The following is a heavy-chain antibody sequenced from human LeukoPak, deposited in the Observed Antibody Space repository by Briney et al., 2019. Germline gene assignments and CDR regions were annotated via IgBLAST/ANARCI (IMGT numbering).Heavy chain of an antibody. CDR2: ISSSSSYI. CDR1: RFTFSSYS. V-gene: IGHV3-21*04. Sequence: GGSLRLSCAASRFTFSSYSMNWVRQAPGKGLEWVSSISSSSSYIYYADSVKGRFTISRDNSKNTLYLQMNSLRAEDTAVYYCAKDRLAGPEHAFDIWGQGTMVTVSS. J-gene: IGHJ3*02. D-gene: IGHD6-19*01. CDR3: AKDRLAGPEHAFDI.